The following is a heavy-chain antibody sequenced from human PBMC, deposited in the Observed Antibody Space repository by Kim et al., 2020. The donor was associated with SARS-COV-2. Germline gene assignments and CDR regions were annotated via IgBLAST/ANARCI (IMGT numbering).Heavy chain of an antibody. J-gene: IGHJ6*02. CDR2: ISSDGSKK. D-gene: IGHD6-13*01. Sequence: GGSLRLSCAASGFTFSSYDIHWVRQAPAKGLEWVAGISSDGSKKYSSDSVKGRFTISRDNSKNTLYLQMNSLRAEDTAIYYCANLPVSMPAAGGGSYYYGLDAWGHGTTVTVSS. CDR3: ANLPVSMPAAGGGSYYYGLDA. CDR1: GFTFSSYD. V-gene: IGHV3-30*18.